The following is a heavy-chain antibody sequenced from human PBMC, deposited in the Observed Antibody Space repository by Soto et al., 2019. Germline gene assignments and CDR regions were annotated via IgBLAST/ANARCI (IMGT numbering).Heavy chain of an antibody. CDR2: ISGSGGST. D-gene: IGHD3-10*01. Sequence: GGCLGLSCAAAGFRFSTRHMSWVRQAPGKGLECVSGISGSGGSTYYADSVKGRFSISRDNSKNTLYLQMNNLRAEDTAVYYCAKDAPFSGPDYWGQGSLVTVSS. CDR1: GFRFSTRH. J-gene: IGHJ4*02. CDR3: AKDAPFSGPDY. V-gene: IGHV3-23*01.